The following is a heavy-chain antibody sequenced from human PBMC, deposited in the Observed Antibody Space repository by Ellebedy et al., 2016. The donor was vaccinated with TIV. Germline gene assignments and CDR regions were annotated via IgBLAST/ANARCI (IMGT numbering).Heavy chain of an antibody. CDR3: AHELYSNSSQSPYNWFDP. CDR2: IYWNDDK. V-gene: IGHV2-5*01. D-gene: IGHD6-6*01. J-gene: IGHJ5*02. Sequence: SGPTLVKPTQTLTLTCTFSGFSLSTSGVGVGWIRQPPGKALEWLALIYWNDDKRYRPSLKSRLTITKDTSKNQVVLTMTNMDPVDTATYYCAHELYSNSSQSPYNWFDPWGQGTLVTVSS. CDR1: GFSLSTSGVG.